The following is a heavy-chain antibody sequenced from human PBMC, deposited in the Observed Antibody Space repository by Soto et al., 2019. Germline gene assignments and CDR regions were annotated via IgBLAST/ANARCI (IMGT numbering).Heavy chain of an antibody. Sequence: GGSLRLSCAASGFTFSSYGMHWVRQAPGKGLEWVAVISYDGSNKYYADSVKGRFTISRDNSKNTLYLQMNSLRAEDTAVYYCAKDLSNTVSYYYYGMDVWGQGTTVTVSS. J-gene: IGHJ6*02. V-gene: IGHV3-30*18. CDR1: GFTFSSYG. D-gene: IGHD4-17*01. CDR3: AKDLSNTVSYYYYGMDV. CDR2: ISYDGSNK.